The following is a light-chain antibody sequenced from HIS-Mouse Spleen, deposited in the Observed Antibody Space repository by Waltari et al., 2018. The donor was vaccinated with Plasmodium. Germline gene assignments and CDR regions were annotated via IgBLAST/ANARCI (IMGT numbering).Light chain of an antibody. Sequence: SYELTQPPSVSVSPGQTARITCSGDALPKKYAYWYQQKSGQAPVLVIYEDSKRPSGIPERFSGASSGKMATLSISGAQGEDEDDYYCYETDSSGNHRVFGGGTKLTVL. CDR3: YETDSSGNHRV. CDR1: ALPKKY. CDR2: EDS. J-gene: IGLJ3*02. V-gene: IGLV3-10*03.